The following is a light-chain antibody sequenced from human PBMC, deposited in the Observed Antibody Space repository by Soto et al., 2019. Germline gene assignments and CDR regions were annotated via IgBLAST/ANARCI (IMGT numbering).Light chain of an antibody. Sequence: DIQMTQSPSSLSASVGDRVTITCRASQSISTYLNWYQQKPGKAPNLLIYAASSLRSGVPSRFGGSGSGTEFTLTISSLQPEDFATYYCLQHNSYPRTFGQGTKVDIK. V-gene: IGKV1-17*01. CDR2: AAS. CDR1: QSISTY. CDR3: LQHNSYPRT. J-gene: IGKJ1*01.